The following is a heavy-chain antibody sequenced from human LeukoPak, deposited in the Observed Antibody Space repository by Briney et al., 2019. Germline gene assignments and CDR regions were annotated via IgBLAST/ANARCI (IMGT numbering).Heavy chain of an antibody. J-gene: IGHJ4*02. Sequence: SETLSLTCAVSGYSISTGYYWGWIRQPPGKGLEWIGSIYHSGTTYYNPSLKSRVTISVDTSKNRFSLKLSSVTAADTAVYYCARHLGASSSRRLYYFDYWGQGTLVTVSS. CDR2: IYHSGTT. V-gene: IGHV4-38-2*01. CDR1: GYSISTGYY. CDR3: ARHLGASSSRRLYYFDY. D-gene: IGHD1-26*01.